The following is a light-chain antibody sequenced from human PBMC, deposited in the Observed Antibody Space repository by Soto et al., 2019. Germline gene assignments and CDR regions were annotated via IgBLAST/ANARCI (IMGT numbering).Light chain of an antibody. Sequence: DIVMTQSPLSLPVTPGEPASISCRSSQSLLWTNGYNYVDWFLQKPGQSPQLLIYMASNRASGDPAWFGGSGSGIEYTLKISSVEAEDVGVYFWMQPLHAPWTFGQGTKLEIK. CDR1: QSLLWTNGYNY. V-gene: IGKV2-28*01. J-gene: IGKJ1*01. CDR3: MQPLHAPWT. CDR2: MAS.